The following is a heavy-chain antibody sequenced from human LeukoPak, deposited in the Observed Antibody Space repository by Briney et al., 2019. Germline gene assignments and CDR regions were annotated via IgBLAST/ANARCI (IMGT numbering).Heavy chain of an antibody. Sequence: GGSLRLSCAASGFTFSTYAMNWVRQAPGKGLEWVSVISGSGGSTYYADSVKGRFTISRDNSKNTLYLQMNSLRAEDTAVYYCARLGNSGYYFDYWGQGTLVTVSS. CDR2: ISGSGGST. D-gene: IGHD4-23*01. V-gene: IGHV3-23*01. CDR1: GFTFSTYA. J-gene: IGHJ4*02. CDR3: ARLGNSGYYFDY.